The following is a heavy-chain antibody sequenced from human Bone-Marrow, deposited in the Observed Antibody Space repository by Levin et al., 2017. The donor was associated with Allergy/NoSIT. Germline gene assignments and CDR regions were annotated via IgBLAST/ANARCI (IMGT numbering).Heavy chain of an antibody. V-gene: IGHV3-30*03. D-gene: IGHD6-19*01. CDR3: AREGSSGWFYFDY. Sequence: GGSLRLSCAASGFTFSSYGMHWVRQAPGKGLEWVAVISDDATNKNYVDSVKGRFTISREQSKSTVYLLMNSLRAEDTAVYYCAREGSSGWFYFDYWGQGTLVTVSS. J-gene: IGHJ4*02. CDR2: ISDDATNK. CDR1: GFTFSSYG.